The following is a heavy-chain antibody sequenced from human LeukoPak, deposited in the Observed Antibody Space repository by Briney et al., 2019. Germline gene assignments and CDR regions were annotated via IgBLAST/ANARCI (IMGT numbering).Heavy chain of an antibody. D-gene: IGHD3-3*01. V-gene: IGHV1-69*13. CDR1: GYTFTGYY. CDR3: ARVRYYDFWSGYYNFDY. Sequence: GASVKVSCKASGYTFTGYYMHWVRQAPGQGLEWMGGIIPVFGTANYAQKFQGRVTITADESTSTAYMELSSLRSEDTAVYYCARVRYYDFWSGYYNFDYWGQGTLVTVSS. J-gene: IGHJ4*02. CDR2: IIPVFGTA.